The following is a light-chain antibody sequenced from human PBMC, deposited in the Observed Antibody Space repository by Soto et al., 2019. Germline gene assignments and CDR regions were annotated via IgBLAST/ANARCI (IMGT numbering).Light chain of an antibody. J-gene: IGKJ4*01. CDR1: QSISSY. V-gene: IGKV1-39*01. CDR2: AAS. CDR3: QQSYSTPPT. Sequence: DIQMTQSPSSLSASVGDRVTITCRASQSISSYLNWYQQKLGKAPKLLIYAASSLQSGVPSRFSRSGSGTDFTLTISSLRPEDFATYYCQQSYSTPPTFGGGTKVEIK.